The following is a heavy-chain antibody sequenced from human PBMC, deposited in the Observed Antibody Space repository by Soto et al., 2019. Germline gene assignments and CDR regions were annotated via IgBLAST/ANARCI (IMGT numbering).Heavy chain of an antibody. V-gene: IGHV3-15*07. J-gene: IGHJ4*02. Sequence: GGSLRLSCAASGFTFSNALMNWVRQAPGKGLEWVGRIKSKTDGGTTDYAAPVKGRFTISRDDSKNTLYLQMNSLKTEDTAVYYCTTGNVPQWLVRTSLDYWGQGTLVTVSS. CDR1: GFTFSNAL. CDR2: IKSKTDGGTT. CDR3: TTGNVPQWLVRTSLDY. D-gene: IGHD6-19*01.